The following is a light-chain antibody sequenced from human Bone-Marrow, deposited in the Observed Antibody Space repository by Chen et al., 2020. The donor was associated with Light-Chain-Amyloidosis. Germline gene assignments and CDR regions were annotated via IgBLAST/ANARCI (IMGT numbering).Light chain of an antibody. CDR3: QVWDRSSDRPV. CDR2: DDS. J-gene: IGLJ3*02. CDR1: NIGSTS. V-gene: IGLV3-21*02. Sequence: SSVLTQPSSASVPPGPTAPIPCGGNNIGSTSVHWYQQPPGQAPLLVVYDDSDRPSGIPERLSGSNSGNTATLTISRVEAGDEADYYCQVWDRSSDRPVFGGGTKLTVL.